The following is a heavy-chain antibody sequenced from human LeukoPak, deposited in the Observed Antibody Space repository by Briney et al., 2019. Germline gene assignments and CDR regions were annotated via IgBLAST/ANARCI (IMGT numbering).Heavy chain of an antibody. CDR1: GFTFSNAW. Sequence: GGSLRLSCAASGFTFSNAWMSWVRQAPGKGLEWVGRIKSKTDGGTTDYAAPVKGRFTISRDDSKNTLYLQTNSLKTEDTAVYYCTSSSSWVNYYYYYMDVWGKRTTVTVSS. V-gene: IGHV3-15*01. J-gene: IGHJ6*03. CDR2: IKSKTDGGTT. D-gene: IGHD6-6*01. CDR3: TSSSSWVNYYYYYMDV.